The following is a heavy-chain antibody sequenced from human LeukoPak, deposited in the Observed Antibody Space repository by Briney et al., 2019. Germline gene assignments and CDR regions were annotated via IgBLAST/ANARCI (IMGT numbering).Heavy chain of an antibody. CDR3: AREGPARCSSTSCYPI. Sequence: PSQTLSLTCAVSGGSISSGGYSWSWIRQPPGKGLEWIGHIYHSGSTYYNPSLKSRVTISVDRSKNQFSLKLSSVTAADTAVYYCAREGPARCSSTSCYPIWGQGTTVTVSS. V-gene: IGHV4-30-2*01. D-gene: IGHD2-2*01. J-gene: IGHJ6*02. CDR2: IYHSGST. CDR1: GGSISSGGYS.